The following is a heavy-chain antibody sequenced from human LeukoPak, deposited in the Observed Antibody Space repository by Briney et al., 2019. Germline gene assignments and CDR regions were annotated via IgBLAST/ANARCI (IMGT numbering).Heavy chain of an antibody. D-gene: IGHD3-9*01. V-gene: IGHV3-23*01. CDR1: GFAASGFTFSTFG. CDR3: SKGVFRYFDWLGDAFDI. J-gene: IGHJ3*02. Sequence: GGSLRLSCAASGFAASGFTFSTFGLHWVRQAPGKGLEWVSAISCIGGSPYYADSVKGRFTISRDNSKNTLYLQMNSLRAEDTAVYYCSKGVFRYFDWLGDAFDIWGQGTMVTVSS. CDR2: ISCIGGSP.